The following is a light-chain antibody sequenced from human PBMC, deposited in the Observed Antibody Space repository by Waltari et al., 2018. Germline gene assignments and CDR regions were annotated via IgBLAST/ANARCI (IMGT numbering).Light chain of an antibody. CDR2: DTS. V-gene: IGKV1-16*01. J-gene: IGKJ2*01. Sequence: DIQMTQSPSLLSASVGDRISITCRASQDIRNSLTWFQQKPGKAPKSLIYDTSRWQSGVPSRFSGTGSGTDFTLTISSLQPEDFATYYCQQYQNYPFTFGQGTKLEIK. CDR3: QQYQNYPFT. CDR1: QDIRNS.